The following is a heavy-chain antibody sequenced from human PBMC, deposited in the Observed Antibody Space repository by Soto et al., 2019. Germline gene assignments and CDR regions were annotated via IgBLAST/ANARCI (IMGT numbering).Heavy chain of an antibody. CDR1: GFSFSSYT. Sequence: EVQLVESGGGLVQPGGSLRLSCAASGFSFSSYTMNWVRQTPGKGLEWLSYIDGSSNTIYFADSVRGRFAISRDNAKNSLFLQMNSLRAEDTAVYYCARKGYSSNCYGGDAFDLWGQGTMVTVSS. CDR3: ARKGYSSNCYGGDAFDL. J-gene: IGHJ3*01. CDR2: IDGSSNTI. V-gene: IGHV3-48*01. D-gene: IGHD6-13*01.